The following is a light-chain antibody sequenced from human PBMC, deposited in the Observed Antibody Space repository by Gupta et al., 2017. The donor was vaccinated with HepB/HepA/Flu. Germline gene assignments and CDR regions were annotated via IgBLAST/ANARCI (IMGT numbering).Light chain of an antibody. J-gene: IGKJ2*02. CDR3: QQSNSTPGT. CDR1: QRISSY. CDR2: AAS. Sequence: DIQMTQSPSSLSASVGDRVTITCRASQRISSYLNWYQQKPGKAPKLLIYAASSLQSGVPSRFSGSGSGTDFTLTISSLQPEDFATYYCQQSNSTPGTFGQGTKLDIK. V-gene: IGKV1-39*01.